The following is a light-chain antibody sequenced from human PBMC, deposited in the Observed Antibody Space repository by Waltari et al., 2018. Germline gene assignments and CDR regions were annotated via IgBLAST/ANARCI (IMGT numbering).Light chain of an antibody. CDR2: DTS. CDR3: LLSYSGARYVV. V-gene: IGLV7-46*01. J-gene: IGLJ2*01. CDR1: TGAVTGGHY. Sequence: QAVVTQEPSLTVSPGGTVTLTCGSSTGAVTGGHYPYWFQQKPGQAPRTLIYDTSNKHSWTPARFSGSLLGGKAALTLSGAQPEDEAEYYCLLSYSGARYVVFGGGTKLTVL.